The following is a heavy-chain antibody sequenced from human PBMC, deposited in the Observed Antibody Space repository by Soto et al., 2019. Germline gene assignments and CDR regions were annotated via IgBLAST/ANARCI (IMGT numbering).Heavy chain of an antibody. Sequence: QVQLVESGGGVVQPGRSLRLSCAASGFTFSSYGMHWVRQAPGKGLEWVAVISYDGSNKYYADSVKGRFTISRHNSKNTLYRQMHSLRAEDTAVYYCANAGGWWDDSSGHFDYWGQGTLVTVSS. J-gene: IGHJ4*02. CDR2: ISYDGSNK. V-gene: IGHV3-30*18. CDR1: GFTFSSYG. D-gene: IGHD3-22*01. CDR3: ANAGGWWDDSSGHFDY.